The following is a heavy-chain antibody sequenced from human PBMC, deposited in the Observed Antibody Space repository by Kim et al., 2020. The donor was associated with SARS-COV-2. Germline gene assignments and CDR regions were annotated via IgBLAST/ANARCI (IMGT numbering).Heavy chain of an antibody. V-gene: IGHV4-61*02. CDR2: IYTSGST. CDR1: GGSISSGSYY. Sequence: SETLSLTCTVSGGSISSGSYYWSWIRQPAGKGLEWIGRIYTSGSTNYNPSLKSRVTISVDTSKNQFSLKLSSVTAADTAVYYCARNQRDSSSSWYFDYWGQGTLVAVAS. D-gene: IGHD6-13*01. CDR3: ARNQRDSSSSWYFDY. J-gene: IGHJ4*02.